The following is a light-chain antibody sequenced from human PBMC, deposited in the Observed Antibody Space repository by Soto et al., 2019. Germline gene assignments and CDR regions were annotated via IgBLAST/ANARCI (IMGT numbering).Light chain of an antibody. V-gene: IGKV1-5*01. CDR3: QQFFDYPLT. J-gene: IGKJ4*01. CDR2: DAS. Sequence: DFQMTQSPSTLSASVGDRVTITCRASQNIRSRLAWFQQKPGKAPKLLIYDASSLESGVPQRFSGSGSGTEFTLTISSLQPEDVGTYYCQQFFDYPLTFGGGTKVEIK. CDR1: QNIRSR.